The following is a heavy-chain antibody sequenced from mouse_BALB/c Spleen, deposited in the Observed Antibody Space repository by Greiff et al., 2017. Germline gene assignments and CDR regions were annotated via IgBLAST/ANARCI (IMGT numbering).Heavy chain of an antibody. CDR1: GYSITSDYA. V-gene: IGHV3-2*02. Sequence: EVQLQESGPGLVKPSQSLSLTCTVTGYSITSDYAWNWIRQFPGNKLEWMGYISYSGSTSYNPSLKSRISITRDTSKNQFFLQLNSVTTEDTATYYCARRLLRGFAYWGQGTLVTVSA. CDR3: ARRLLRGFAY. J-gene: IGHJ3*01. D-gene: IGHD1-1*01. CDR2: ISYSGST.